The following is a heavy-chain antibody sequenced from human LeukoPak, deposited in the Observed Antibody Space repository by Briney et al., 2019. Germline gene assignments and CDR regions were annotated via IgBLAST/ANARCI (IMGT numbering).Heavy chain of an antibody. J-gene: IGHJ4*02. CDR1: GFTFSSFA. Sequence: GGSLRPSVEASGFTFSSFALSWVGQAPGRGLEWVSAISGSGGSTYYADSVKGRFTISRDNSKNTLYLQMNSLRAEDTAVYYCAKEPQLLLSAYWGQGTLVTVSS. D-gene: IGHD2-15*01. CDR3: AKEPQLLLSAY. CDR2: ISGSGGST. V-gene: IGHV3-23*01.